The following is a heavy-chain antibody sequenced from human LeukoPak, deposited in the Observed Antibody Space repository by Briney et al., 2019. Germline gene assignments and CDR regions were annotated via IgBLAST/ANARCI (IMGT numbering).Heavy chain of an antibody. CDR1: GFTFSRYA. CDR3: AKRMIRGVNHDAFDL. D-gene: IGHD3-10*01. V-gene: IGHV3-23*01. CDR2: VSGSGGST. Sequence: GGSLRLSCAASGFTFSRYAMSWVRQAPGKGLEWVSAVSGSGGSTYYADSVKGLFTISRDNSKNTLYLQMNSLRAEDMAVYYCAKRMIRGVNHDAFDLWGQGTMVTVSS. J-gene: IGHJ3*01.